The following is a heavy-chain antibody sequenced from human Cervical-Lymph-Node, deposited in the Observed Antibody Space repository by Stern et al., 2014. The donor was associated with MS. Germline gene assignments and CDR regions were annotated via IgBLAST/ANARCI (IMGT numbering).Heavy chain of an antibody. J-gene: IGHJ4*02. CDR1: GYTFTGYY. D-gene: IGHD4-23*01. CDR3: ASARDYGANSPFDY. V-gene: IGHV1-2*02. CDR2: INPNSGGT. Sequence: DQLVESGAEVKKPGASVKVSCKPSGYTFTGYYMHWVRQAPGQGLEWMGWINPNSGGTNYAQKFQGRVTMTRDKSNSTAYMELSRLRSDDTAMYYCASARDYGANSPFDYWGQGTLVTVSS.